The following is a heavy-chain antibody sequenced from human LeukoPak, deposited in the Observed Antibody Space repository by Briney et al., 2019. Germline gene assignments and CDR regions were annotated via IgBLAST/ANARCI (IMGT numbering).Heavy chain of an antibody. D-gene: IGHD3-10*01. CDR2: IYYSGST. J-gene: IGHJ4*02. V-gene: IGHV4-59*01. CDR1: GGSISSYY. CDR3: ARAGDGGSVTSWYYFDY. Sequence: SETLSLTCTVSGGSISSYYWSWIRQPPGKGLEWIGYIYYSGSTNYNPSLKSRVTISVDTSKNQFSLKLSSVTAADTAVYYCARAGDGGSVTSWYYFDYWGQGTLVTVSS.